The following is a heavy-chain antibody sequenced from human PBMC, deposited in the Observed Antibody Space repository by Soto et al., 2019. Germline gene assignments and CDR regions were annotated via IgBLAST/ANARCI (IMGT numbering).Heavy chain of an antibody. V-gene: IGHV1-24*01. CDR3: ATLYGSGSYYNKNLFDP. J-gene: IGHJ5*01. D-gene: IGHD3-10*01. CDR1: GYTLTELS. Sequence: ASVKLSCKVSGYTLTELSMHWVRHAPGKGLEWMGGFDPEDGETIYAQKFQGRVTTTEDTSTDTAYMELSSLRSEDTAVYYCATLYGSGSYYNKNLFDPWGQGTLVTVSS. CDR2: FDPEDGET.